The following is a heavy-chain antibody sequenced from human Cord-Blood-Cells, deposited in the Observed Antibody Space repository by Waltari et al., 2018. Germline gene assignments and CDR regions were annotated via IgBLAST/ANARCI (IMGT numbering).Heavy chain of an antibody. CDR3: ARDLSAVIAAAGEFDY. D-gene: IGHD6-13*01. V-gene: IGHV3-48*01. Sequence: EVQLVESGGGLVQPGGSLRLSCAASGFTFSSYSMNWVRQAPGKGLWWVSYFSSSSSTIYYADSVKGRFTISRDNAKNSLYLQMNSLRAEYTAVYYCARDLSAVIAAAGEFDYWGQGTLVTVSS. CDR2: FSSSSSTI. J-gene: IGHJ4*02. CDR1: GFTFSSYS.